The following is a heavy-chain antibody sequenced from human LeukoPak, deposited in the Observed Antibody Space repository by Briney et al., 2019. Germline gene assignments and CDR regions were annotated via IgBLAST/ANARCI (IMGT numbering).Heavy chain of an antibody. CDR1: GFTFSDYC. V-gene: IGHV3-11*01. D-gene: IGHD6-19*01. J-gene: IGHJ4*02. CDR2: ISSSGSTI. Sequence: GGSLRLSCAASGFTFSDYCMSWIRQAPGKGLEWVSYISSSGSTIYYADSVKGRFTISRDNAKNSLYLQMNSLRAEDTAVYYCARDHFIAVAFPFDYWGQGTLVTVSS. CDR3: ARDHFIAVAFPFDY.